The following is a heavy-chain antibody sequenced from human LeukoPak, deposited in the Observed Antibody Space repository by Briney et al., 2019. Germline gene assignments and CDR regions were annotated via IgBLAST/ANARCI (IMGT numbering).Heavy chain of an antibody. D-gene: IGHD1-26*01. J-gene: IGHJ4*02. CDR2: MNIDGSEK. CDR3: ARDPVEWELLLDY. CDR1: GFAFSSYW. V-gene: IGHV3-7*01. Sequence: GGSLRLSCAASGFAFSSYWMGWVRQAPGKRLEWVANMNIDGSEKYYADSAKGRFTISRDNARNSVYLQMNSLRVEDTAVYYCARDPVEWELLLDYWGQGTLVTVSS.